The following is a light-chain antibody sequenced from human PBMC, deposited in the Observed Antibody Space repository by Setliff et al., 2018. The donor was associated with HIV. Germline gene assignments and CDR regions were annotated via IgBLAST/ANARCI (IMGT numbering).Light chain of an antibody. CDR1: TSDVGSYNY. V-gene: IGLV2-11*01. J-gene: IGLJ1*01. Sequence: QSALAQPRSVSGSPGQSVTISCTGTTSDVGSYNYVSWYQQHPGKAPKLMIYDVTKRPSGVPDRFSGAKSGNTASLTISGLQAEDEADYCCCSYAGSYTFPYVFGTGT. CDR3: CSYAGSYTFPYV. CDR2: DVT.